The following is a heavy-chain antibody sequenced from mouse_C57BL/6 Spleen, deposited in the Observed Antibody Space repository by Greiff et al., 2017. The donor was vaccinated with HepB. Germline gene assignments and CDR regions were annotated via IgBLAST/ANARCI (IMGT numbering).Heavy chain of an antibody. CDR2: IRLKSDNYAT. D-gene: IGHD2-4*01. CDR1: GFTFSNYW. J-gene: IGHJ4*01. Sequence: EVKVEESGGGLVQPGGSMKLSCVASGFTFSNYWMNWVRQSPEKGLEWVAQIRLKSDNYATHYAESVKGRFTISRDDSKSSVYLQMNNLRAEDTGIYYCTAYYDYEGYAMDYWGQGTSVTVSS. V-gene: IGHV6-3*01. CDR3: TAYYDYEGYAMDY.